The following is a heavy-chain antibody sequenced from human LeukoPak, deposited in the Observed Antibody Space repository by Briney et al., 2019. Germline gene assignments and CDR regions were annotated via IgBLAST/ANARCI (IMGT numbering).Heavy chain of an antibody. V-gene: IGHV4-61*02. Sequence: SETLSLTCTVSGGSISSNRYYWSWIRQPAGKGLEWIGRISTTGSTNYNPSLNSRVTMSVDTSKNQFSLKLSSVTAADTAVYYCARVVRSTVVTRYFDYWGQGTLVTVSS. CDR2: ISTTGST. D-gene: IGHD4-23*01. CDR3: ARVVRSTVVTRYFDY. CDR1: GGSISSNRYY. J-gene: IGHJ4*02.